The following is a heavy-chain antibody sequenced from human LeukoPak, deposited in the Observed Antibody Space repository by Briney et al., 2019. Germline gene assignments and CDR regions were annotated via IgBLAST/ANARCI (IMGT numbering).Heavy chain of an antibody. D-gene: IGHD3-22*01. CDR3: ARRGRGLRYYFDSSGYYLFDS. CDR2: INHSGST. CDR1: GGSFSGYY. Sequence: SETLSLTCAVYGGSFSGYYWSWIRQPPGEGLEGIGEINHSGSTNYNPSLKSRVMISIDTSKNQFSLKLRSVTAADTAVYYCARRGRGLRYYFDSSGYYLFDSWGQGDLVTVSS. J-gene: IGHJ4*02. V-gene: IGHV4-34*01.